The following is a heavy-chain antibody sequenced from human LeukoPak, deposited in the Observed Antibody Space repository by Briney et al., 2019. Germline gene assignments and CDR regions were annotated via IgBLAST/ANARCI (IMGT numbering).Heavy chain of an antibody. J-gene: IGHJ3*02. D-gene: IGHD4-23*01. Sequence: GGSLGLSCAASGLPFSSYAMAWIRQAPGKGLEWVSTVTNSGSSTYYADSVKGRFTISRDNSKNTLFLQMNSLRAEDTAVYYCAKEDYGGNSKTFDIWGQGTMVTVSS. V-gene: IGHV3-23*01. CDR2: VTNSGSST. CDR3: AKEDYGGNSKTFDI. CDR1: GLPFSSYA.